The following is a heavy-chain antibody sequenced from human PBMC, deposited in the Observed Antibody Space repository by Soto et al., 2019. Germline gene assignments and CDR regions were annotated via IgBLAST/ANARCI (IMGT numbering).Heavy chain of an antibody. CDR2: LSYTGGA. Sequence: TLSLTCTVSGASISTHYWSWIRQSPRKGLEWIGYLSYTGGANYNHSLRGRVTISLDTSKNQFSLKLTSLTAEDTAIYYCARGERMGLDYWGQGTLVTVSS. CDR3: ARGERMGLDY. CDR1: GASISTHY. D-gene: IGHD2-15*01. J-gene: IGHJ4*02. V-gene: IGHV4-59*11.